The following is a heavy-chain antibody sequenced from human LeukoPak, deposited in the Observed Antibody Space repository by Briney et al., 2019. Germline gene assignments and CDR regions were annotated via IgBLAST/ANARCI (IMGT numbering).Heavy chain of an antibody. D-gene: IGHD5-24*01. CDR3: AREEIRSWFDP. CDR2: ISYDGSNK. V-gene: IGHV3-30-3*01. Sequence: GGSLRLSCEVSGFTVSTSFMTWVRQAPGKGLEWVAVISYDGSNKYYADSVKGRFTISRYNSKNTLYLQMNSLRAEDTAVYYCAREEIRSWFDPWGQGTLVTVSS. J-gene: IGHJ5*02. CDR1: GFTVSTSF.